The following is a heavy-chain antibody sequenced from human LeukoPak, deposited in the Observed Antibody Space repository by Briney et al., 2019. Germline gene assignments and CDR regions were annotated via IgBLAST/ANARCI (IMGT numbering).Heavy chain of an antibody. J-gene: IGHJ6*03. Sequence: SQALSLTCTVSGGSISSGSYYWSWIRQPAGKGLEWIGRIYTSGSTNYNPSLKSRVAISVDTSKNQFSLKLSSVTAADTAVYYCARDRIAAALDYYMDVWGKGTTVTVSS. CDR3: ARDRIAAALDYYMDV. D-gene: IGHD6-13*01. CDR2: IYTSGST. CDR1: GGSISSGSYY. V-gene: IGHV4-61*02.